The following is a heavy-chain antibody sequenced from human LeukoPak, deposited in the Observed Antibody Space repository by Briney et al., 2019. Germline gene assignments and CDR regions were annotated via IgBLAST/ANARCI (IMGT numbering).Heavy chain of an antibody. Sequence: ASVKVSCKASGYSFTTYGIRWVRQDPGQGLEWMGWISGYSGERNYAQKFQGRVTVTTDRSTNTAHMELRSLRSDDTAVYYCARTERGCGGLWAKYYFDYWGQGTLVTVSS. CDR2: ISGYSGER. V-gene: IGHV1-18*01. CDR3: ARTERGCGGLWAKYYFDY. J-gene: IGHJ4*02. D-gene: IGHD2-21*01. CDR1: GYSFTTYG.